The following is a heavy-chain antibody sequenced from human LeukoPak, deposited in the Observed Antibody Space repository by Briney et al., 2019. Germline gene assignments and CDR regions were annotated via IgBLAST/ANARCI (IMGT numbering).Heavy chain of an antibody. CDR3: ARDSDYGETFDY. D-gene: IGHD4-17*01. J-gene: IGHJ4*02. CDR2: IYTGGTT. V-gene: IGHV3-53*01. Sequence: GGSLSLSCAASGFTVSSNYMSWVRQAPGKGLEWVSIIYTGGTTYYADSVKGRFTISRDNSKNTVYLQMNSLRAEDTAVYYCARDSDYGETFDYWGQGTLVTVSS. CDR1: GFTVSSNY.